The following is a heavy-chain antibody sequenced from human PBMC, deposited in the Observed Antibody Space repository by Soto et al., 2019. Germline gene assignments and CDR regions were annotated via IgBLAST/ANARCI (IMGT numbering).Heavy chain of an antibody. J-gene: IGHJ4*02. Sequence: QITLNESGPTVVRPTETLTLTCRFSGFSLTTSGVGVGWVRQSPGKAPEWLALIYWDVDKRYSESLKSSLTNTNDTAKNQVVLTVANLAPTDTATYYCAHRVLRTVFGLVTTTAIYFDFWGQGTPVAVSS. CDR2: IYWDVDK. CDR3: AHRVLRTVFGLVTTTAIYFDF. CDR1: GFSLTTSGVG. V-gene: IGHV2-5*02. D-gene: IGHD3-3*01.